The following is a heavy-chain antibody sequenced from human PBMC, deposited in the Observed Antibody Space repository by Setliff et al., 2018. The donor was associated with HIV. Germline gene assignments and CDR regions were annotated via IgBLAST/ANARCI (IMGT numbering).Heavy chain of an antibody. CDR1: GFIFSKAW. J-gene: IGHJ4*02. Sequence: GGSLRLSCAASGFIFSKAWMSWVRQAPGKGLEWVGRIKSKTDGAATDYAAPVKGRFTISRDDSKNTLYLQMNSLKTEDTAMYYCTSTLGYWGQGTLVTVSS. CDR3: TSTLGY. V-gene: IGHV3-15*01. CDR2: IKSKTDGAAT.